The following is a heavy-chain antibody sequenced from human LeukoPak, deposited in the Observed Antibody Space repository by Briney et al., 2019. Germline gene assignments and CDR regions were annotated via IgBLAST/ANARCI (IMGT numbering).Heavy chain of an antibody. J-gene: IGHJ4*02. CDR1: GGSISSYY. D-gene: IGHD3-9*01. CDR3: ARVTPHYDILTGYYMAGYFDY. CDR2: IYYSGST. Sequence: SETLSLTCTVPGGSISSYYWSWIRQPPGKGLERIGHIYYSGSTNYNPSLKSRVTISVDTSKNQFSLKLSSVTAADTAVYYCARVTPHYDILTGYYMAGYFDYWGQGTLVTVSS. V-gene: IGHV4-59*01.